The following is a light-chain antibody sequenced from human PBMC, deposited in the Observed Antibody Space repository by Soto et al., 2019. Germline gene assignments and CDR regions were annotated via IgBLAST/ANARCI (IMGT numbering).Light chain of an antibody. CDR1: QSISSW. V-gene: IGKV1-5*01. CDR3: QQYHSYWT. J-gene: IGKJ1*01. CDR2: DAS. Sequence: DIQMTQSPSTLSASVGDRVTIPFRASQSISSWLAWFQQKPGKAPKLLIYDASSLESGVPQRFSGSGSGTEFTLTISSLQTDDFSTYYCQQYHSYWTFGQGTKVDIK.